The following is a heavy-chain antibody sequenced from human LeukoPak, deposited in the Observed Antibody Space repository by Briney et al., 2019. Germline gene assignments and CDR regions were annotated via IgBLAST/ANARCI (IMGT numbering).Heavy chain of an antibody. CDR1: GFTVSNNY. D-gene: IGHD2-15*01. Sequence: GGSLRLSCAASGFTVSNNYMSWVRQAPGKGLEWVSVIYSGGSTYYADSVMGRFTISRDNSKNTLYLQMNSLRAEDTAVYYCAREVVVVAANPYYYYGMDVWGQGTTVTVSS. CDR2: IYSGGST. J-gene: IGHJ6*02. CDR3: AREVVVVAANPYYYYGMDV. V-gene: IGHV3-53*01.